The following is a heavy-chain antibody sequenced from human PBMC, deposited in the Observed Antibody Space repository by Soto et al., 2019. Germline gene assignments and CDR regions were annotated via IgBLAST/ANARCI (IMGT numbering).Heavy chain of an antibody. Sequence: LRLSCAVSGFTFSSYAMTWVRQAPGKGLEWVSGISGSGHSTYHADSVKGRFTISRDNSNNTLYLQMNSLRAEDTAVYYCAKDKYDILHGYSIPNWFDPWGQGTLVTVSS. V-gene: IGHV3-23*01. CDR3: AKDKYDILHGYSIPNWFDP. CDR2: ISGSGHST. D-gene: IGHD3-9*01. CDR1: GFTFSSYA. J-gene: IGHJ5*02.